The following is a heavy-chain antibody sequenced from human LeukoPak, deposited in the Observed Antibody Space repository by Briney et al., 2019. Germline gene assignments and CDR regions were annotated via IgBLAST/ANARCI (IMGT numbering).Heavy chain of an antibody. CDR2: IRNAGDGYTT. J-gene: IGHJ5*02. Sequence: GSLRLSCAAPGFSLSDHYMDWVRQAPGQGPELIGHIRNAGDGYTTEYAASVKGRFTVSRDDSKNSLYLQMNSLKPEDTAVYYCVRNHRHWFDPWGQGTLVTVSS. V-gene: IGHV3-72*01. CDR3: VRNHRHWFDP. CDR1: GFSLSDHY.